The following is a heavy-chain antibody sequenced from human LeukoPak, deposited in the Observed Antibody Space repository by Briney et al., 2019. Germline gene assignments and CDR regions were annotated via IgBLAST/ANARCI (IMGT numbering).Heavy chain of an antibody. CDR1: GGSISSGSYY. CDR3: ARDGFYDSSGYYYNWVFDY. V-gene: IGHV4-61*02. D-gene: IGHD3-22*01. Sequence: SETLSLTCTVSGGSISSGSYYWSWIRQPAGKGLEWIGRIYTTGSTYYNHFLKSRVTMAVDTSKNQFSLRLSSVTAADTAVYYCARDGFYDSSGYYYNWVFDYWGQGTLVTVSS. CDR2: IYTTGST. J-gene: IGHJ4*02.